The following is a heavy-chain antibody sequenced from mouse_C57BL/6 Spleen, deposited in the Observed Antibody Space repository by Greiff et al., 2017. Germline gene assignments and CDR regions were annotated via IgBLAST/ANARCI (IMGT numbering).Heavy chain of an antibody. V-gene: IGHV5-16*01. D-gene: IGHD2-4*01. CDR2: INYDGSST. J-gene: IGHJ4*01. Sequence: EVQLVESEGGLVQPGSSMTLSCTASGFTFSDYYMAWVRQVPEKGLEWVANINYDGSSTYYLDSLKSRFIISRDNAKNILYLQMSSLKSEDTATYYCARYDYEGYYAMDYWGQGTSVTVSS. CDR1: GFTFSDYY. CDR3: ARYDYEGYYAMDY.